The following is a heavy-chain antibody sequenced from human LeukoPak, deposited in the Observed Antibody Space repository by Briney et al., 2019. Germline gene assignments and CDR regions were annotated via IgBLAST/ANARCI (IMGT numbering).Heavy chain of an antibody. V-gene: IGHV4-39*01. D-gene: IGHD6-13*01. CDR3: ARGLGSSWYLTVIEPYYMDV. Sequence: PSETLSLTCTVSGGSISSSSYYWGWIRQPPGKGLEWIGSIYYSGSTYYNPSLKSRVTISVDTSKNQFSLKLSSVTAADTAVYYCARGLGSSWYLTVIEPYYMDVWGKGITVTIS. CDR2: IYYSGST. CDR1: GGSISSSSYY. J-gene: IGHJ6*03.